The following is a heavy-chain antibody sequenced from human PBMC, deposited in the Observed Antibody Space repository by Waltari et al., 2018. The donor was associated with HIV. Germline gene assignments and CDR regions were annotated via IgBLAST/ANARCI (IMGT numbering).Heavy chain of an antibody. CDR3: AREETEWELLSFDY. J-gene: IGHJ4*02. D-gene: IGHD1-26*01. CDR1: GYTFTSYA. V-gene: IGHV1-3*01. Sequence: QVQLVQSGAEVKKPGASVKVSCKASGYTFTSYAMHWVRQAPGQRLEWMGWINAGNGNTKYSQKFQGRVTITRDTSASTAYMGLSSLRSEDTAVYYCAREETEWELLSFDYWGQGTLVTVSS. CDR2: INAGNGNT.